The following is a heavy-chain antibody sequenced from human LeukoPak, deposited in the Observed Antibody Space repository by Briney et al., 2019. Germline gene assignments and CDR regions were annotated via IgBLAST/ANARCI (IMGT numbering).Heavy chain of an antibody. CDR1: GGSISSSSYY. V-gene: IGHV4-61*05. J-gene: IGHJ6*03. D-gene: IGHD2-15*01. CDR2: IYYSGST. CDR3: ARSGYCSGGSCYSVDYYYYYMDV. Sequence: SETLSLTCTVSGGSISSSSYYWGWIRQPPGKGLEWIGYIYYSGSTNYNPSLKSRVTISVDTSKNQFSLKLSSVTAADTAVYYCARSGYCSGGSCYSVDYYYYYMDVWGKGTTVTISS.